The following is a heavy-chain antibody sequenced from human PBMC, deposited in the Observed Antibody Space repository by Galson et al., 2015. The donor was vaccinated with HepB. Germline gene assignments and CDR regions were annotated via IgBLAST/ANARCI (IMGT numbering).Heavy chain of an antibody. Sequence: SVKVSCKASGYTFTSYGISWVRQAPGQGLEWMGWISAYNGNTNYALKLQGRVTMTTDTSTSTAYMELRSLRSDDTAVYYCARGHAYCGGDCYHEYFQHWGQGTLVTVSS. D-gene: IGHD2-21*02. J-gene: IGHJ1*01. CDR1: GYTFTSYG. CDR2: ISAYNGNT. V-gene: IGHV1-18*01. CDR3: ARGHAYCGGDCYHEYFQH.